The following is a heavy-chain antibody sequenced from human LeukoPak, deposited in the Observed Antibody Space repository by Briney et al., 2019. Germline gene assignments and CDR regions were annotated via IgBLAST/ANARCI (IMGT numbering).Heavy chain of an antibody. V-gene: IGHV3-11*04. CDR1: GITFSDYF. CDR3: ASHYSNFGPTFDY. CDR2: ISGSFNTI. J-gene: IGHJ4*02. Sequence: SGGSLRLSCAASGITFSDYFMSWIRQAPGKGLEWVAYISGSFNTIYYADSVKGRFTISRDNAKNSLYLQMNSLRPEDTAVYYCASHYSNFGPTFDYWGQGTLVTVSS. D-gene: IGHD4-11*01.